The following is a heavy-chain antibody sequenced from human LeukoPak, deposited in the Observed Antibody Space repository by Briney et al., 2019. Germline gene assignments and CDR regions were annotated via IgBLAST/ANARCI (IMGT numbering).Heavy chain of an antibody. Sequence: SGGSLRLSCAASGFTFSSYSMNWVRQAPGKGLEWVSSISSSSSYIYYADSVKGRFTISRDNAKNSLYLQMNSLRAEDTAVYYCARDGRSLSYFDYWGQGTLVTVSS. CDR2: ISSSSSYI. CDR3: ARDGRSLSYFDY. J-gene: IGHJ4*02. V-gene: IGHV3-21*01. CDR1: GFTFSSYS. D-gene: IGHD1-26*01.